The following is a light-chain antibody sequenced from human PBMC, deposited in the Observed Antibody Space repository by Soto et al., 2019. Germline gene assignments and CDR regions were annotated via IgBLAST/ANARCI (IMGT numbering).Light chain of an antibody. CDR3: QQYYGYPCT. J-gene: IGKJ1*01. CDR1: QSMSDW. CDR2: RAS. V-gene: IGKV1-5*03. Sequence: DIQMTQSPSTLSASVGDRVTITCRASQSMSDWLAWYQQKPGKAPDLLIYRASSLESGVPSRFSGSGSGTEFTLTISSLQPEDSATYYCQQYYGYPCTFGQGTEVEVK.